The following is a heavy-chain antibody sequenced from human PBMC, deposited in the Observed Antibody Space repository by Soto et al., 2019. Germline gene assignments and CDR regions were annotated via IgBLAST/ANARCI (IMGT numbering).Heavy chain of an antibody. V-gene: IGHV4-4*02. J-gene: IGHJ5*02. CDR3: ARGRSGGSFNWFDP. Sequence: SETLSLTCAVSSGSISSSNWWSWVRQPPGKGLEWIGEIYHSGSTNYNPSLKSRVTISVDKSKNQFSLKLSSVTAADTAVYYCARGRSGGSFNWFDPWRQGNLVTVSS. CDR2: IYHSGST. CDR1: SGSISSSNW. D-gene: IGHD2-15*01.